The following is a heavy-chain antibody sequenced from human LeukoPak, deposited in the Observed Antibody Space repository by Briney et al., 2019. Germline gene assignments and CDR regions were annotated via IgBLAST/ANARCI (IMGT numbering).Heavy chain of an antibody. D-gene: IGHD3-3*01. J-gene: IGHJ6*03. CDR2: IYYSGST. CDR1: GGSISSSSYY. V-gene: IGHV4-39*07. Sequence: SETLSLTCTVSGGSISSSSYYWGWIRQPPGKGLEWIGSIYYSGSTYYNPSLKSRVTISVDTSKNQFSLKLSSVTAADTAVYYCARAQSFYDFWSGVSYYYYMDVWGKGTTVTVSS. CDR3: ARAQSFYDFWSGVSYYYYMDV.